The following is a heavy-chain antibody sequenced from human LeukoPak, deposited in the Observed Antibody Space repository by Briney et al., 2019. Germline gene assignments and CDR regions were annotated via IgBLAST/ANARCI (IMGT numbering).Heavy chain of an antibody. CDR1: GFTFSNYW. V-gene: IGHV3-7*01. Sequence: GGSLRLSCAASGFTFSNYWMSWVRQAPGKGLEWVANIKQDGSEKYYVDSVKGRFTISRDNAKNSLYLQMNSLRAEDTAVYYCARAVVRGAVPTYYYYGMDVWGQGTTVTVSS. J-gene: IGHJ6*02. CDR2: IKQDGSEK. CDR3: ARAVVRGAVPTYYYYGMDV. D-gene: IGHD3-10*01.